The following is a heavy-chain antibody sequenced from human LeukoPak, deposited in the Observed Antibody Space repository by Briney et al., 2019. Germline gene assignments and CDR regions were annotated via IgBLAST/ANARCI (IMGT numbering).Heavy chain of an antibody. D-gene: IGHD3-3*01. J-gene: IGHJ4*02. CDR1: GFTFSSYW. CDR2: INSDGSNT. Sequence: GGSLRLSCAASGFTFSSYWMHWVRQAPGKGLVWVSRINSDGSNTSYADSVKGRFTISRDNAKNTLYLQMNSLRAEDTAVYYCARADRGGITIFGVVNNLLDYWGQGTLVTVSS. CDR3: ARADRGGITIFGVVNNLLDY. V-gene: IGHV3-74*01.